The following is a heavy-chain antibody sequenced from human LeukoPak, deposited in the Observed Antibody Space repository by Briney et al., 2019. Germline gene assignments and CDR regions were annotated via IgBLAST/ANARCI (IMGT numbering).Heavy chain of an antibody. D-gene: IGHD6-13*01. CDR3: ARVTTYSSSWFGDFDS. J-gene: IGHJ4*02. Sequence: PGGSLRLSCAASGFTFSTYNMNWVRQAPGKGLEWVSYISSSSSTIYYADSVKGRFTISRDNAKNSLYLQMNSLRVEDTALYYCARVTTYSSSWFGDFDSWGQGTLVTVSS. CDR1: GFTFSTYN. CDR2: ISSSSSTI. V-gene: IGHV3-48*04.